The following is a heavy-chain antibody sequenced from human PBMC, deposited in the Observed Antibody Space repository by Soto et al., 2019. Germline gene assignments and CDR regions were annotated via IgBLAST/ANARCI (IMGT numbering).Heavy chain of an antibody. CDR2: INHSGST. V-gene: IGHV4-34*01. D-gene: IGHD5-12*01. CDR1: GGSFSGYY. CDR3: ARGRSIVATRFRFFDY. Sequence: QVQLQQWGAGLLKPSETLSLTCAVYGGSFSGYYWSWIRQPPGKGLGWIGEINHSGSTNYNPSLKSRVTISVDTSKNQFSLKLSSVTAADTAVYYCARGRSIVATRFRFFDYWGQGTLVTVSS. J-gene: IGHJ4*02.